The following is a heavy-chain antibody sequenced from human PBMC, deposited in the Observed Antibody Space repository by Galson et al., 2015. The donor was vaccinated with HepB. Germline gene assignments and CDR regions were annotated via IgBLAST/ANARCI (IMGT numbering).Heavy chain of an antibody. D-gene: IGHD3-3*01. Sequence: SLRLSCAASGFTFSSYAMHWVRQAPGKGLEWVAVISYDGSNKYYADSVKGRFTISRDNSKNTLYLQMNSLRAEDTAVYYCARDLPGTGYDFWSGYYTFSYNWFDPWGQGTLVTVSS. J-gene: IGHJ5*02. V-gene: IGHV3-30-3*01. CDR3: ARDLPGTGYDFWSGYYTFSYNWFDP. CDR1: GFTFSSYA. CDR2: ISYDGSNK.